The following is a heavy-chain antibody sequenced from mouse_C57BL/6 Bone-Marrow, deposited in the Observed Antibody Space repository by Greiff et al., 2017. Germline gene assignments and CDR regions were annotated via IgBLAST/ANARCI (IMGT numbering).Heavy chain of an antibody. V-gene: IGHV1-82*01. D-gene: IGHD1-1*01. CDR2: IYPGDGDT. CDR1: GYAFSSSW. CDR3: VRKSICYNGSRSPHWYFDV. J-gene: IGHJ1*03. Sequence: VQLQESGPELVKPGASVKISCKASGYAFSSSWMNWVKQRPGKGLEWIGRIYPGDGDTNYNGKFKGKATLTADKSSSTAYMQLSSLTSEDSAVYYCVRKSICYNGSRSPHWYFDVWGTGTTVTVSS.